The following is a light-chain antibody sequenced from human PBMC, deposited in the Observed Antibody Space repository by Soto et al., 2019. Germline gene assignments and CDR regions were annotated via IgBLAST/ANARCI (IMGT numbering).Light chain of an antibody. CDR2: YTS. CDR3: HQRQSWPRT. CDR1: QYVGTR. Sequence: EIVFTQSPAPLSSSPGETATLSCRASQYVGTRLAWYQHKPGQAPRLLIYYTSNRATGIPARFSGSGSGTDFTLTISSLAPEDFAIYYCHQRQSWPRTFGQGTKVDIK. V-gene: IGKV3-11*01. J-gene: IGKJ1*01.